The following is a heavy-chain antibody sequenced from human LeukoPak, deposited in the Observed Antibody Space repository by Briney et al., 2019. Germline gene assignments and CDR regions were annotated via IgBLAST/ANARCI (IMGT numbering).Heavy chain of an antibody. CDR2: ISSDGSQK. J-gene: IGHJ4*02. Sequence: GGSLRLSCAASGFTFSSYAMHWVRQAPGKGLEWVAVISSDGSQKYYADSVKGRFTVSRDNSRNTLYLQMNSLRTEDTAVYYCASPSSSWYGWGQGTLVTVSS. CDR3: ASPSSSWYG. D-gene: IGHD6-13*01. CDR1: GFTFSSYA. V-gene: IGHV3-30*04.